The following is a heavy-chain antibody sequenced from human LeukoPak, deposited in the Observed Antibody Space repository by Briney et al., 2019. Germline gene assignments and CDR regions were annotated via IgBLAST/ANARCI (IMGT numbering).Heavy chain of an antibody. J-gene: IGHJ4*02. Sequence: PGGSLRLSCAASGFTVNNYEMHWVRQAPGKGLEWISYIDEAASTINYAASVWGRFTISRDNAQNSVHLQMNSLRDEDTAIYYCVRGRLLRSTAYFDYWGQGALVTVSS. CDR2: IDEAASTI. D-gene: IGHD2-21*02. CDR1: GFTVNNYE. V-gene: IGHV3-48*03. CDR3: VRGRLLRSTAYFDY.